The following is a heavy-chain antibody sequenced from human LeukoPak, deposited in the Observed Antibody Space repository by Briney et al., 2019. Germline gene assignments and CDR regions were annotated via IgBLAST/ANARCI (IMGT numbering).Heavy chain of an antibody. Sequence: GGSLRLSCAASGFTVSTKYMNWVRQAPGKGLEWVSVIYSGGTTYYADSVKGRFTISRDNSKNTLYLQMNSLRAEDTAVYYCASFKDSAWYFDLWGRGTLVTVSS. CDR1: GFTVSTKY. CDR2: IYSGGTT. D-gene: IGHD4-11*01. V-gene: IGHV3-53*01. J-gene: IGHJ2*01. CDR3: ASFKDSAWYFDL.